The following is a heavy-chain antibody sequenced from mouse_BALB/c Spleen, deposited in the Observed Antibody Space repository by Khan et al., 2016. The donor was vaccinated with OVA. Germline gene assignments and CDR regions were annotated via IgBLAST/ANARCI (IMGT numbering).Heavy chain of an antibody. D-gene: IGHD2-14*01. CDR3: ARNSYMYDFTY. CDR2: IWSGGNT. J-gene: IGHJ3*01. Sequence: QVQLQQSGPGLLQPSQSLSITCTVSGCSLTTYGVHWVRQSPGKGLEWLGLIWSGGNTDYNTAFISRLSISKDNSKSQVFFKMNSLQADDTAIYYCARNSYMYDFTYWGQGTLVTVSA. V-gene: IGHV2-4-1*01. CDR1: GCSLTTYG.